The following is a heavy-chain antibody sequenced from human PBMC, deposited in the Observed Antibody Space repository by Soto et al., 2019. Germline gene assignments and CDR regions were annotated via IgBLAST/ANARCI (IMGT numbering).Heavy chain of an antibody. V-gene: IGHV3-74*01. J-gene: IGHJ4*02. CDR3: ARDRPDISNPTDHPMFDY. Sequence: GALRLSCEASGFIFSSHWMHWVRQSAEKGLVWVSRINSDGSSTAYADSVKGRFTISRDNAKNTLYLQMNSLRVEDTAVYYCARDRPDISNPTDHPMFDYWGQGTHVTVSS. D-gene: IGHD6-6*01. CDR1: GFIFSSHW. CDR2: INSDGSST.